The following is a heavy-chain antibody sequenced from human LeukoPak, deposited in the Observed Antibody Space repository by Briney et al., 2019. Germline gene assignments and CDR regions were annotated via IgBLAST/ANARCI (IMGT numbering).Heavy chain of an antibody. J-gene: IGHJ4*02. CDR3: ARLGVGVTFDY. Sequence: GESLNIPRHGSGYSLPSYLIGWVPQMPGKGLEWMGNIYPGDFDTRYSTSFQGQVTISADKSISTAYLQWSSLKASDTAMYYCARLGVGVTFDYWGKGTLVTVSS. CDR1: GYSLPSYL. V-gene: IGHV5-51*01. CDR2: IYPGDFDT. D-gene: IGHD2-15*01.